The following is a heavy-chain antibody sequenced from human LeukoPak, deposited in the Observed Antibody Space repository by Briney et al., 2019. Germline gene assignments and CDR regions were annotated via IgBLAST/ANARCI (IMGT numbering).Heavy chain of an antibody. CDR2: IIPIFGTA. D-gene: IGHD2-21*02. CDR3: ARAPFRSVTAIDY. J-gene: IGHJ4*02. V-gene: IGHV1-69*13. Sequence: ASVKVSCNASGGTFSSYAISWVRQAPGQGLEWMGGIIPIFGTANYAQKFQGRVTITADESTSTAYMALSSLRSEDTAVYYCARAPFRSVTAIDYWGQGTLVTVSS. CDR1: GGTFSSYA.